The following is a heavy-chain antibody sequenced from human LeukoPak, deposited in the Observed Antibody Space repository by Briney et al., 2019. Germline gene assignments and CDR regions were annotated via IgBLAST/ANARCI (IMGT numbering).Heavy chain of an antibody. CDR3: ARPRTEYSSSSRFDY. CDR1: GGSISSYY. V-gene: IGHV4-59*08. D-gene: IGHD6-6*01. Sequence: SETLSLTCTVSGGSISSYYWSWIRQPPGKGLEWIGYISYSGSTNYNPSLKSRVTMSVDTSKNQFSLKLSSVTAADTAVYYCARPRTEYSSSSRFDYWGLGTLVTVSS. CDR2: ISYSGST. J-gene: IGHJ4*02.